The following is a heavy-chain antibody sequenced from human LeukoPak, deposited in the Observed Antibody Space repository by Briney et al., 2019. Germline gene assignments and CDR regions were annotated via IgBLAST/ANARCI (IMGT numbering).Heavy chain of an antibody. V-gene: IGHV1-2*02. CDR1: GYTFTGYY. Sequence: ASVTVSCKTSGYTFTGYYIHWVRQAPGQGLEWMGCINPNSGGTNYAQNFQGRVTMTRDTSINTAYMELGRLRSDDTAVYYCARSPGLDTAVVNRPWGQGTLITVSS. D-gene: IGHD5-18*01. CDR3: ARSPGLDTAVVNRP. J-gene: IGHJ5*02. CDR2: INPNSGGT.